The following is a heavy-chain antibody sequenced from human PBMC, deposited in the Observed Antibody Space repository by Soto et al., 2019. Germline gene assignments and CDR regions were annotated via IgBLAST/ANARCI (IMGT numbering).Heavy chain of an antibody. D-gene: IGHD4-17*01. V-gene: IGHV3-7*01. Sequence: EVQLVESGGGLVQPGGSLRLSCAASGFTFSSYWMSWVRQAPGKGLEWVANIKQDGSGKYYVDSVKGRFTISRDNAKNSLYLQMNSLRAEDTAVYYCARGLGYGDYVYYCDYWGQGTLVTVSS. CDR3: ARGLGYGDYVYYCDY. CDR1: GFTFSSYW. CDR2: IKQDGSGK. J-gene: IGHJ4*02.